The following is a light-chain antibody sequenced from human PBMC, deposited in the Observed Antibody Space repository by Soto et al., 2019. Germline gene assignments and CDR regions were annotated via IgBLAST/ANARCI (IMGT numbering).Light chain of an antibody. J-gene: IGLJ2*01. V-gene: IGLV1-40*01. CDR1: RSNIGAGYD. CDR3: QSYDSSLRSV. Sequence: SVLTQPPSVSGAPGQRVTISCTGSRSNIGAGYDVHWYQQLPGTAPKLLIYGNSNRPSGVPDRFSGSKSGTSASLAITGIQAEDEADYYCQSYDSSLRSVFGGGTKLTVL. CDR2: GNS.